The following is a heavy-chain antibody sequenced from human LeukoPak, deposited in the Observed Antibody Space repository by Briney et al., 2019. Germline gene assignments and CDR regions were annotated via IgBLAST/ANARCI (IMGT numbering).Heavy chain of an antibody. J-gene: IGHJ4*02. CDR1: GVTFSNYA. D-gene: IGHD1-14*01. Sequence: PGGSLRLSCEMSGVTFSNYAMHWVRQVPGKGLEWVAFIRYDGSHTSYADSVKGRFTISRDNSKNTLYLQMSSLRVDDTAVYYCAKEGGLMIRRYYFDYWGQGTLVTVSS. CDR3: AKEGGLMIRRYYFDY. V-gene: IGHV3-30*02. CDR2: IRYDGSHT.